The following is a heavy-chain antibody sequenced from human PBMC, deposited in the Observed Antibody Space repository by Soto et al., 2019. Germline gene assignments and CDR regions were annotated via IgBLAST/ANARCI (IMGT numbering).Heavy chain of an antibody. CDR3: ARVAVAGTRVDY. J-gene: IGHJ4*02. CDR1: VASSTSINC. V-gene: IGHV4-4*02. D-gene: IGHD6-19*01. CDR2: IYHSGST. Sequence: SETRPLPSPFPVASSTSINCWSGVRQPPGKGLEWIGEIYHSGSTNYNPSLKSRVTISVDKSKNQFSLKLSSVTAADTAVYYCARVAVAGTRVDYWGQGTLVTVSS.